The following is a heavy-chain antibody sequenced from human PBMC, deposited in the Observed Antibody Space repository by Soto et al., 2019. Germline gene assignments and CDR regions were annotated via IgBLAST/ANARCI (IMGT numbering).Heavy chain of an antibody. Sequence: QLQLQESGSGLVKPSQTLSLTCAVCGGSISSGGYSWSWIRQPPGKGLEWIGYIYHSGSTYYNPSLKSRVTISVDRSKNQFSLKLSSVTAADTAVYYCASSHAGAHITAAVHWGQGTLVTVSS. CDR3: ASSHAGAHITAAVH. J-gene: IGHJ4*02. CDR2: IYHSGST. V-gene: IGHV4-30-2*01. D-gene: IGHD6-13*01. CDR1: GGSISSGGYS.